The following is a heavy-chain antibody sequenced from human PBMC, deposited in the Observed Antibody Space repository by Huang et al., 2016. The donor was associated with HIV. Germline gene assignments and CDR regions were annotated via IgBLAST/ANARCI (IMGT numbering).Heavy chain of an antibody. V-gene: IGHV4-34*02. J-gene: IGHJ3*02. Sequence: QVQLQQWGAELLKPSETLSLTCAVSGGSFSGHYWTWIRQPPGRGLEWIGESSDRGSTTCNPARRGRVTISGDTSQSQFSLKLNSVTAADTAIYYCARMFKYDSGGYWGNDAFDIWGQGTMVTVSS. D-gene: IGHD3-22*01. CDR3: ARMFKYDSGGYWGNDAFDI. CDR1: GGSFSGHY. CDR2: SSDRGST.